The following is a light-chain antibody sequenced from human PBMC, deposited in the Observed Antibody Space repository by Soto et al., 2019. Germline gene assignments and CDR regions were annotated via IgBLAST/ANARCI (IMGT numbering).Light chain of an antibody. Sequence: QSVLTQPASLSGSPGQSITISCTGTSSDIGSYNLVSWYQQHPGKVPKVMIYEVDKRPSGVSNPFSGSKSGNTASLTISGLQAEDEADYYCWAYAGSNSYVFGTGTKVTVL. CDR3: WAYAGSNSYV. V-gene: IGLV2-23*02. CDR1: SSDIGSYNL. J-gene: IGLJ1*01. CDR2: EVD.